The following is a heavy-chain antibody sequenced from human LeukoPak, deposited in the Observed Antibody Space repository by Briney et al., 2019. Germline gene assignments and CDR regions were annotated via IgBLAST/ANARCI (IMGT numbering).Heavy chain of an antibody. J-gene: IGHJ4*02. CDR2: IYYSGST. V-gene: IGHV4-39*01. CDR1: GGSISSYY. D-gene: IGHD3-22*01. CDR3: ARQFYHDSSGADY. Sequence: KPSETLSLTCTVSGGSISSYYWSWIRQPPGKGLEWIGSIYYSGSTYYNPSLKSRVAISMDTSKNQFSLKLSSVTAADTAMYYCARQFYHDSSGADYWGQGALVTVSS.